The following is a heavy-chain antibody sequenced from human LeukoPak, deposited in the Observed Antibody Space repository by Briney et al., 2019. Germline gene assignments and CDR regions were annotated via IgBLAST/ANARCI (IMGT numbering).Heavy chain of an antibody. CDR2: IYYSGST. J-gene: IGHJ4*02. CDR3: ARLSTVTTSFDY. D-gene: IGHD4-17*01. CDR1: GGSISSYY. Sequence: TSETLSLTCTVSGGSISSYYWSWIRQPPGKGLEWIGYIYYSGSTNYNPSPKSRVTMSVDTSKNQFSLKLSSVTAADTAVYYCARLSTVTTSFDYWGQGTLVTVSS. V-gene: IGHV4-59*12.